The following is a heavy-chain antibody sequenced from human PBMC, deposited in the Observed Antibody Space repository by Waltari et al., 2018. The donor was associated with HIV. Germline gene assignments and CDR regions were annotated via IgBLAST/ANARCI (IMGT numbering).Heavy chain of an antibody. D-gene: IGHD3-10*01. CDR1: GFSLSTSGVG. CDR3: AHSLWSPGYYYYYYGMDV. J-gene: IGHJ6*02. Sequence: QITLKESGPTLVKPTQTLTLTCTFSGFSLSTSGVGVGWIRQPPGKALEWLALIYWNDDKRYSPSLKSRLTITKDTSKNQVVLTMTNMDPVDTATYYCAHSLWSPGYYYYYYGMDVWGQGTTVTVSS. CDR2: IYWNDDK. V-gene: IGHV2-5*01.